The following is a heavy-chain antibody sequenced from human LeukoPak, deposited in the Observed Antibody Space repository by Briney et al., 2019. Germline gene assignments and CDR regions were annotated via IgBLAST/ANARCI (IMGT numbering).Heavy chain of an antibody. CDR2: IYYSGST. Sequence: SETLSLTCTVSGYSISSGYYWGWIRQPPGKGLEWIGSIYYSGSTYYNPSLKSRVTISVDTSKNQFSLKLSSVTAADTAVYYCARGVLLLWFGELLSNDAFDIWGQGTMVTVSS. J-gene: IGHJ3*02. CDR1: GYSISSGYY. CDR3: ARGVLLLWFGELLSNDAFDI. D-gene: IGHD3-10*01. V-gene: IGHV4-38-2*02.